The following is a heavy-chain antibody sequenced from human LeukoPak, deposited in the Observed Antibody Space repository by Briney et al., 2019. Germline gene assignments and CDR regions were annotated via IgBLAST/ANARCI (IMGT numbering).Heavy chain of an antibody. V-gene: IGHV4-38-2*02. CDR3: AREWRAVYYYYGMDV. CDR2: IYHSGST. Sequence: SETLSLTCTVSGYSISSGYYWGWIRQPPGKGLEWIGSIYHSGSTYYNPSLKSRVTISVDTSKNQFSLKLSSVTAADTAVHYCAREWRAVYYYYGMDVWGQGTTVTVSS. D-gene: IGHD1-26*01. J-gene: IGHJ6*02. CDR1: GYSISSGYY.